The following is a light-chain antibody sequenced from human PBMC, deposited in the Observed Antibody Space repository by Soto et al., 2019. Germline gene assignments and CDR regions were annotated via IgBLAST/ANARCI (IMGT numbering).Light chain of an antibody. Sequence: QSFLTQAPSVSGTPGQRVTITCAGSSSNIGRNSVNWYQHLPGTAPKLLTHGNNHRPSGVPDRFPGSKSGTSASLAISGLQPEDEADYCCAAWDDSLNEYVFGDGTKVTVL. V-gene: IGLV1-44*01. J-gene: IGLJ1*01. CDR1: SSNIGRNS. CDR2: GNN. CDR3: AAWDDSLNEYV.